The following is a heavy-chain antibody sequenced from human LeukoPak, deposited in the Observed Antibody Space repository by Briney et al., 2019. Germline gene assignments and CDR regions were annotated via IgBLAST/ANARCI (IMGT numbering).Heavy chain of an antibody. D-gene: IGHD3-22*01. CDR3: AKDTGYYYDSSGYRDY. CDR1: GFTFDDYA. Sequence: GGSLRLSCAASGFTFDDYAMHWVRQAPGKGLEWVSGISWNSGSIGYADSVKGRFTISRDNAKNSLYLQMNSLRAEDTALYYCAKDTGYYYDSSGYRDYWGQGTLVTVSS. J-gene: IGHJ4*02. CDR2: ISWNSGSI. V-gene: IGHV3-9*01.